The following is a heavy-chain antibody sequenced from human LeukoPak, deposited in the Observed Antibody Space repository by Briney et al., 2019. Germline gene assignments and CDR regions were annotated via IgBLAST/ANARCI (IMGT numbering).Heavy chain of an antibody. J-gene: IGHJ4*02. CDR1: GASISSSSYY. CDR3: AKTGYGGNPFDS. CDR2: INYSGST. Sequence: PSETLSLTCTVSGASISSSSYYWGWIRQPPGMGLEWIGSINYSGSTYYNPSLKSRVTISVDTSKNQFSLTLRSVTAADTAVYYCAKTGYGGNPFDSWGQGTQVTVSS. V-gene: IGHV4-39*01. D-gene: IGHD4-23*01.